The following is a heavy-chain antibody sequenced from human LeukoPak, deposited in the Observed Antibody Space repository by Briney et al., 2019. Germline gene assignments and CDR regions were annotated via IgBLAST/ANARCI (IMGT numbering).Heavy chain of an antibody. CDR3: VKGSSAYRPYYFDY. CDR1: GFTFSSYS. J-gene: IGHJ4*02. D-gene: IGHD3-3*01. CDR2: ISSSSSYI. V-gene: IGHV3-21*04. Sequence: GGSLRLSCAASGFTFSSYSMNWVRQAPGKGLEWVSSISSSSSYIYYADSVKGRFTISRDNSKNTLYLQMNSLRAEDTAVYYCVKGSSAYRPYYFDYWGPGTLVTVSS.